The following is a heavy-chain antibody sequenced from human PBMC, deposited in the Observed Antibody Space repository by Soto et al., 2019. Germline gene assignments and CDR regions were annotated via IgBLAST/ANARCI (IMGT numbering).Heavy chain of an antibody. CDR2: IIPIFGTA. D-gene: IGHD5-18*01. Sequence: QVQLVQSGAEVKKPGSSVKVSRKASGGTFSSYAISWVRQEPGQGLEWMGGIIPIFGTANYAQKFQGRVTITADESTSTAYMELSSLRSEDTAVYYCARELRIQLWPFFDYWRHGTLVTVSS. CDR3: ARELRIQLWPFFDY. CDR1: GGTFSSYA. J-gene: IGHJ4*01. V-gene: IGHV1-69*01.